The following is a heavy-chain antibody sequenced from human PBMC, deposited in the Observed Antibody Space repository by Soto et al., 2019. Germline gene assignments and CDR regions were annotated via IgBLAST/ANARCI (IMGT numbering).Heavy chain of an antibody. V-gene: IGHV4-39*01. D-gene: IGHD6-19*01. Sequence: QLQASGPGLVKPSETLSLTCTVSGGSISSSSYYWGWIRQPPGKGLEWIGSIYYSGSTYYNPSLKSRVTISVDTSKNQFSLKLSSVTAADTAVYYCARTPAGRMAGYFDYWGQGTLVTVSS. CDR1: GGSISSSSYY. CDR2: IYYSGST. J-gene: IGHJ4*02. CDR3: ARTPAGRMAGYFDY.